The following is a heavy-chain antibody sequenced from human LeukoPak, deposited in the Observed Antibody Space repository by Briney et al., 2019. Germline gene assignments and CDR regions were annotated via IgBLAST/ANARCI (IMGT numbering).Heavy chain of an antibody. CDR2: ISSGGITI. Sequence: GGSLRLSCAASGFTFSDYYMSWIRQAPGKGLEWVSYISSGGITIYYADSVKGRFTISRDNANNSLYLQMNSLRAEDTAVYYCAREHYYDSSGFDYWGQGTRSPSPQ. CDR3: AREHYYDSSGFDY. D-gene: IGHD3-22*01. V-gene: IGHV3-11*01. CDR1: GFTFSDYY. J-gene: IGHJ4*02.